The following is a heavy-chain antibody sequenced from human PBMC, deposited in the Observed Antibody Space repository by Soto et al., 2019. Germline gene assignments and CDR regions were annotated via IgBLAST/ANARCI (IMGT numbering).Heavy chain of an antibody. J-gene: IGHJ5*02. Sequence: QVQLQESGPGLVKPSETLSLTCTVSNGSISNFYWNWIRQSAGKGLEWIGRIHGSGSATYNPSLRSPVTMSVDTSKNQFSLKVNSVTGADTAVYYCARSSHKESWFDPWGQGTLVTVSS. CDR3: ARSSHKESWFDP. CDR1: NGSISNFY. CDR2: IHGSGSA. V-gene: IGHV4-4*07. D-gene: IGHD6-13*01.